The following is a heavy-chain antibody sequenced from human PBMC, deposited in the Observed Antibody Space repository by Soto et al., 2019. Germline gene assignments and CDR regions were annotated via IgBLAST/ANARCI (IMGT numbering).Heavy chain of an antibody. V-gene: IGHV1-8*01. Sequence: QVQLVQSGAEVKKPGASVKVSCKASGYTFTSYDINWVRQATGQGLEWMGWMNPNSGNTGCAQKFQGRVTMTRNTSISTAYMELSSLRSEDTAVYYCASARRITMVRGVIITPKFFDYWGQGTLVTVSS. CDR2: MNPNSGNT. D-gene: IGHD3-10*01. CDR1: GYTFTSYD. J-gene: IGHJ4*02. CDR3: ASARRITMVRGVIITPKFFDY.